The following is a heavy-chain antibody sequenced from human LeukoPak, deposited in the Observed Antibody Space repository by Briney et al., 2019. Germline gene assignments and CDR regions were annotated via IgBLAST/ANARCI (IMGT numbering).Heavy chain of an antibody. V-gene: IGHV4-4*07. Sequence: PSETLSLTCTVSGGSISSYYWSWIRQPAGKGLEWIGHIYTSGSTTYNPSLKGRVTMSVDSSKNQFSLKLTSVTAADTAVYYCARGFWSGSVYYFDYWGQGTLVTVSS. J-gene: IGHJ4*02. CDR3: ARGFWSGSVYYFDY. D-gene: IGHD3-3*01. CDR1: GGSISSYY. CDR2: IYTSGST.